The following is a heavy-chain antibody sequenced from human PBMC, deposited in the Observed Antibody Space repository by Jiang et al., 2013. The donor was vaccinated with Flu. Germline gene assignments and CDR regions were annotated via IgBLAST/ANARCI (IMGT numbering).Heavy chain of an antibody. J-gene: IGHJ2*01. V-gene: IGHV3-15*01. Sequence: DGGTTDYAAPVKGRFTISRDDSKNTLYLQMNSLKTEDTAVYYCTTTTVTTFLYWYFDLWGRGTLVTVSS. CDR3: TTTTVTTFLYWYFDL. CDR2: DGGTT. D-gene: IGHD4-17*01.